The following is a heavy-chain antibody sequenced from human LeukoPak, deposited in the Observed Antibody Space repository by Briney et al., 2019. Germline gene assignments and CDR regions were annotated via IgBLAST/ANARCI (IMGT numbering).Heavy chain of an antibody. J-gene: IGHJ4*02. Sequence: GGSLRLSCAASGFTFSSYWMSWVRQAPGKGLEWVANIKQDGSEKYYVDSVKGRFTISRDNAKNSLYLQMNSLRAEDTAVYYCAKARGAAAGTVALDYWGQGTLVTVSS. CDR3: AKARGAAAGTVALDY. V-gene: IGHV3-7*01. CDR2: IKQDGSEK. CDR1: GFTFSSYW. D-gene: IGHD6-13*01.